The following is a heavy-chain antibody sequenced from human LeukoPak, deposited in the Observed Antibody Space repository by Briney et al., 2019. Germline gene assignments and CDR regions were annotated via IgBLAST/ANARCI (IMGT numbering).Heavy chain of an antibody. CDR3: VKRGRQGDYAYDY. CDR1: GFTFSSYA. CDR2: ISTDGGST. D-gene: IGHD4-17*01. J-gene: IGHJ4*02. V-gene: IGHV3-64D*06. Sequence: GGSLRLSCSASGFTFSSYAMHWVRQAPGKGLEYVSSISTDGGSTFYADSVKGRFTISRDYSKNTLYLQMSSLRSEDTAVYYCVKRGRQGDYAYDYWGQGALVTVSS.